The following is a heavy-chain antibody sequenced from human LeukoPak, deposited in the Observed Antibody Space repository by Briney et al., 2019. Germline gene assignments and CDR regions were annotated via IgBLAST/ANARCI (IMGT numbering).Heavy chain of an antibody. D-gene: IGHD4-11*01. V-gene: IGHV3-30*02. CDR2: IWYGGSNK. CDR3: AKGSYSNYLGYFDY. CDR1: GFTFKTYA. Sequence: PGGSLRLSCAASGFTFKTYAMTWVRQAPGKGLEWVAVIWYGGSNKYYADSVKGRFTISRDNSKNTLYLQMNSLRAEDTAVYYCAKGSYSNYLGYFDYWGQGTLVTVSS. J-gene: IGHJ4*02.